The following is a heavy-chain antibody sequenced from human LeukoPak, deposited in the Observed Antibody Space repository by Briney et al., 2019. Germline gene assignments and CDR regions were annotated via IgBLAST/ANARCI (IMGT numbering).Heavy chain of an antibody. CDR1: GFTFSSYA. D-gene: IGHD2-15*01. J-gene: IGHJ4*02. V-gene: IGHV3-23*01. CDR2: ISGSGGST. CDR3: AKAPCSGGSCYSDY. Sequence: GRSLRLSCAASGFTFSSYAMHWVRQAPGKGLEWVSAISGSGGSTYYADSVKGRFTISRDNSKNTLYLQMNSLRAEDTAVYYCAKAPCSGGSCYSDYWGQGTLVTVSS.